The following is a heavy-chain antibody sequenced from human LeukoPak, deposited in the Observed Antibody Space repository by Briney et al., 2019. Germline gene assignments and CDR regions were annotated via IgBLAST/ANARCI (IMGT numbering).Heavy chain of an antibody. D-gene: IGHD3-10*01. CDR3: ARGKEVITMLRGLKPGYYFDY. V-gene: IGHV4-59*01. J-gene: IGHJ4*02. CDR1: GGSISSYY. Sequence: SETLSLTCTVSGGSISSYYWSWIRQPPGKGLEWIGYIYYSGSINYNPSLKSRVTISVDTSKNQFSLKLSSVTAADTAVYYCARGKEVITMLRGLKPGYYFDYWGQGTLVTVSS. CDR2: IYYSGSI.